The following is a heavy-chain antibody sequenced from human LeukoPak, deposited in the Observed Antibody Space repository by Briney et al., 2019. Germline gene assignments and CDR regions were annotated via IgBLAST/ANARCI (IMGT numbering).Heavy chain of an antibody. CDR1: GFTFSSYG. CDR3: AEVGHGGIYDSSGCFDS. Sequence: PGGSLRLSCAASGFTFSSYGMHWVRQAPGKGLEWVAVISYHGSNKYYADSVTGRFTISRDNSKNTLSLQMNSLRAEDTAVYYCAEVGHGGIYDSSGCFDSWGQGTLVTVSS. CDR2: ISYHGSNK. J-gene: IGHJ4*02. D-gene: IGHD3-22*01. V-gene: IGHV3-30*18.